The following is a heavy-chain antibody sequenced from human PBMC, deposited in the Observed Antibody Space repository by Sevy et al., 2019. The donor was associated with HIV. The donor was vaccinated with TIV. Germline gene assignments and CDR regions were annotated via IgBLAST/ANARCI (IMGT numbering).Heavy chain of an antibody. J-gene: IGHJ2*01. D-gene: IGHD2-21*01. V-gene: IGHV1-8*01. CDR2: MNPNSGNT. Sequence: ASVKVSCKASGYTFDSHDINWIRQAPGQGLEWMGWMNPNSGNTGYAQRFQGRVTMTSTTSISTAYMELNGLRSEDTALYYCARGLSFSYAKRGDWVNWYFDLWGRGTLVTVSS. CDR3: ARGLSFSYAKRGDWVNWYFDL. CDR1: GYTFDSHD.